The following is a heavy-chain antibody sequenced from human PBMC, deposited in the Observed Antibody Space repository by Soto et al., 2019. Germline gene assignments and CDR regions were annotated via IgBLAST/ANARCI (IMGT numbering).Heavy chain of an antibody. D-gene: IGHD3-10*01. CDR3: TTAERSDPYGFFSGMDV. Sequence: GGSLRLSCAASGFTFSNAWMNWVRQAPGKGLEWVGRIKSKTDGGTTDYAAPVKGRFTISRDDSKNTLYLQMNSLKTEDTAVYYCTTAERSDPYGFFSGMDVWGQGTTVTVSS. CDR2: IKSKTDGGTT. J-gene: IGHJ6*02. V-gene: IGHV3-15*07. CDR1: GFTFSNAW.